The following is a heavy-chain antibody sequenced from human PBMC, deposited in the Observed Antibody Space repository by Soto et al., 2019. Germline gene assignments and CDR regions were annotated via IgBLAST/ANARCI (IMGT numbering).Heavy chain of an antibody. Sequence: SETLSLTCTVSGGSISSYYWSWIRQPPGKGLEWIGYIYYSGSTNYNPSLKSRVTISVDTSKNQFSLKLSSVTAADTAVYYCARQTYYYYYMDVWGKGTTVTVSS. CDR2: IYYSGST. V-gene: IGHV4-59*08. CDR1: GGSISSYY. CDR3: ARQTYYYYYMDV. J-gene: IGHJ6*03.